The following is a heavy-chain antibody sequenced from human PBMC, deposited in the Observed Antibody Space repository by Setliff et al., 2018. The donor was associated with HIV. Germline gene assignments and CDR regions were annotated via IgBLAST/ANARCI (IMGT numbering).Heavy chain of an antibody. V-gene: IGHV4-39*07. CDR1: GGSTSSSSYY. Sequence: SETLSLTCTVSGGSTSSSSYYWGWIHQPPGKGLEWIGSIYYSGSAYYSPSLKSRVTISLDTSKNQFSLRLTSVTAADTAVYYCARVRSYGSAYDASDVWGPGTMVTVSS. CDR2: IYYSGSA. CDR3: ARVRSYGSAYDASDV. D-gene: IGHD3-10*01. J-gene: IGHJ3*01.